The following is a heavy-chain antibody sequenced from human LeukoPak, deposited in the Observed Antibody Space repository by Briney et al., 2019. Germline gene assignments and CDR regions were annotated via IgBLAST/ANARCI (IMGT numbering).Heavy chain of an antibody. J-gene: IGHJ6*03. D-gene: IGHD2-15*01. CDR3: ARVYFSRYCSGGSCYYHYYMDV. Sequence: GGSLRLSCAASGFTFSSYSMNWVRQAPGKGLEWVSSISTSSSYINYADSVKGRFTISRDNAKNSLYLQMNSLRAEDTAVYYCARVYFSRYCSGGSCYYHYYMDVWGKGTTVTVSS. CDR1: GFTFSSYS. V-gene: IGHV3-21*01. CDR2: ISTSSSYI.